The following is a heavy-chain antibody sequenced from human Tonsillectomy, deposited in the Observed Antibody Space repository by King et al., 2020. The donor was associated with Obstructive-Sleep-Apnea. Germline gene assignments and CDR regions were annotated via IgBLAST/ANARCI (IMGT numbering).Heavy chain of an antibody. CDR2: ISGSGGST. CDR1: GFTFSSYA. D-gene: IGHD1-26*01. V-gene: IGHV3-23*04. CDR3: AKEGEGDVGAGGGYGMDV. J-gene: IGHJ6*02. Sequence: VQLVESGGGLVQPGGSLRLSCAASGFTFSSYAMSWVRQAPGKGLEWVSAISGSGGSTYYADSVKGRFTISRDNSKNTLYLQMNSLRAEDTAVYYSAKEGEGDVGAGGGYGMDVWGQGTTVTVSS.